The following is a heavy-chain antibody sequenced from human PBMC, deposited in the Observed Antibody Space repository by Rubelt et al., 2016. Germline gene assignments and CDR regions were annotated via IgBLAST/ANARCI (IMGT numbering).Heavy chain of an antibody. V-gene: IGHV4-34*01. CDR3: ARGLARAAAAPRRLWFDP. CDR1: GGSFSGYY. D-gene: IGHD6-13*01. J-gene: IGHJ5*02. CDR2: INHRGST. Sequence: QVQLQQWGAGLLKPSETLSLTCAVYGGSFSGYYWSWIRQPPGKGLECIGEINHRGSTNYNPSLKSRVTISVDTSKNQFARKLSSVTAADTAVYYCARGLARAAAAPRRLWFDPWGQGTLVTVSS.